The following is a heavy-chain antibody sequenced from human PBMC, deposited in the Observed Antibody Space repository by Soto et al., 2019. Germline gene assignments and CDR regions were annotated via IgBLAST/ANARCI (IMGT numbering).Heavy chain of an antibody. Sequence: XDSLKVSCKCSGYSFTSYWIGLVRQMPGKGLEWMGIIYPGDSDTRYSPSFQGQVTISADKSISTAYLQWSSLKASDTAMYYCARTSTSFDYWGQGTLVTVSS. CDR2: IYPGDSDT. CDR3: ARTSTSFDY. J-gene: IGHJ4*02. D-gene: IGHD3-16*01. CDR1: GYSFTSYW. V-gene: IGHV5-51*01.